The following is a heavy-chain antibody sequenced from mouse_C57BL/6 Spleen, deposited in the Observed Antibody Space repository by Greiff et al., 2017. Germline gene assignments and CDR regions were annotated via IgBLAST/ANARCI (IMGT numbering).Heavy chain of an antibody. CDR2: IDPSDSDT. Sequence: QVQLQQPGAELVRPGSSVKLSCKASGYTFTSYWMHWVKQRPIQGLEWIGNIDPSDSDTHYNQKFKDKATLTVDKSSSTDYMQLSSLTSEDSAVYYCARGGCGRLEGDYWGQGTTLTVSS. CDR3: ARGGCGRLEGDY. J-gene: IGHJ2*01. V-gene: IGHV1-52*01. CDR1: GYTFTSYW. D-gene: IGHD3-3*01.